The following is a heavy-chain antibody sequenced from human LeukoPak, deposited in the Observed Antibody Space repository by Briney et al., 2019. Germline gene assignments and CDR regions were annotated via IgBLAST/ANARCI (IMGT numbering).Heavy chain of an antibody. CDR2: ISDDVSDK. D-gene: IGHD5-24*01. CDR1: TFALSRYA. Sequence: GGSLRLSCAASTFALSRYAMHWVRQAPGRGLEWVGVISDDVSDKFYAGSGKGRFTTSRDNSKNPLYLQMNSLRTEDTAVYYCARGGTEIYYSYYGMDVWGRGTTVTVSS. J-gene: IGHJ6*02. CDR3: ARGGTEIYYSYYGMDV. V-gene: IGHV3-30*04.